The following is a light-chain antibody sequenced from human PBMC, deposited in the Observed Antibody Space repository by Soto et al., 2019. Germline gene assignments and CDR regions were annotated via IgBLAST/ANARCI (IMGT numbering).Light chain of an antibody. V-gene: IGLV2-14*01. Sequence: QCALTQPASVSGSPGQSSTISCTGTSSDVGGYNYVSWYQQHPGKAPKLMIYDVSNRPSGVSNRFSGSKSGNTASLTISGLQAEDEADYYCSSYTSSSTRVVLGGGTKVTVL. J-gene: IGLJ2*01. CDR2: DVS. CDR3: SSYTSSSTRVV. CDR1: SSDVGGYNY.